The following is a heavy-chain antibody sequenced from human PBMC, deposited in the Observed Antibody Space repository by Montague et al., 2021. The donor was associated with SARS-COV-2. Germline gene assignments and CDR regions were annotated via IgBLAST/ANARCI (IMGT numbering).Heavy chain of an antibody. CDR3: AGQDDILTGYYYYGMDV. V-gene: IGHV4-39*01. CDR1: GGSISSSSYY. CDR2: IYYSGXT. D-gene: IGHD3-9*01. J-gene: IGHJ6*02. Sequence: SETLSLTCTVSGGSISSSSYYWGWIRQPPGKGLEWIGSIYYSGXTXYXXXXKXRVTISVDTSKNQFSLKLRSVTAADTAVYYCAGQDDILTGYYYYGMDVWGQGTTVTVSS.